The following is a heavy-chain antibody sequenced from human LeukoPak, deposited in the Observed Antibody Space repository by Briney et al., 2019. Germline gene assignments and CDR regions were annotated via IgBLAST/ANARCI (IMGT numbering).Heavy chain of an antibody. CDR1: GFTFGDYV. V-gene: IGHV3-7*01. CDR3: ASGPYYYEKYYFDY. D-gene: IGHD3-22*01. J-gene: IGHJ4*02. CDR2: IKQDGSEK. Sequence: GGSLRLSCTASGFTFGDYVMSWVRQAPGKGLEWVANIKQDGSEKYYVDSVKGRFTISRDNAKNSLYLQMNSLRAEDTAVYYCASGPYYYEKYYFDYWGQGTLVTVSS.